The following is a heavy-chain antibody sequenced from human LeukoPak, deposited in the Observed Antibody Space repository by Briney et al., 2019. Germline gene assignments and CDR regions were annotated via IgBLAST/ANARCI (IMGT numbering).Heavy chain of an antibody. CDR3: ARHQDQGDYEKAFDI. CDR1: GGSISSSNFY. V-gene: IGHV4-39*01. Sequence: PSETLSLTCSVSGGSISSSNFYWGWIRQSPGKGLEWIGSIYYSRNTYYNPSLKSRITISVDTSKNRFSLKLSSVTAADTAVYYCARHQDQGDYEKAFDIWGQGTMVTVSS. J-gene: IGHJ3*02. D-gene: IGHD4-17*01. CDR2: IYYSRNT.